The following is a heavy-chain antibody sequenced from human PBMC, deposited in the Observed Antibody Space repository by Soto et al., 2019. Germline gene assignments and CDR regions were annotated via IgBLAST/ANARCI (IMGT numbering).Heavy chain of an antibody. Sequence: GESLKISCKGSGYSFTSYWIGWVRQMPGKGLEWMGIIYPGDSDTRYSPSFQGQVTISADKSISTAYLQMNSLRAEDTAVYYCAKDFAQTIYCSSTSCPPKPDYYFYYGMDVWGQGTTVTVSS. J-gene: IGHJ6*02. CDR3: AKDFAQTIYCSSTSCPPKPDYYFYYGMDV. V-gene: IGHV5-51*01. CDR1: GYSFTSYW. CDR2: IYPGDSDT. D-gene: IGHD2-2*01.